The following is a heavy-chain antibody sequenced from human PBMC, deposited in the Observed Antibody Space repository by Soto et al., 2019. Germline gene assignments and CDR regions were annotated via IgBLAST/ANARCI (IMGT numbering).Heavy chain of an antibody. CDR1: GFTFSDHP. Sequence: PGGSLRLSCAASGFTFSDHPMDWVRQAPGKGLEWVGRSRNKAYSYTTEYAASVKGRFTVSRDDAENSLSLQMNSLRTEDTAIYYCVRTRYSGSTTGMDVWGQGTTVTVSS. J-gene: IGHJ6*02. D-gene: IGHD1-26*01. V-gene: IGHV3-72*01. CDR3: VRTRYSGSTTGMDV. CDR2: SRNKAYSYTT.